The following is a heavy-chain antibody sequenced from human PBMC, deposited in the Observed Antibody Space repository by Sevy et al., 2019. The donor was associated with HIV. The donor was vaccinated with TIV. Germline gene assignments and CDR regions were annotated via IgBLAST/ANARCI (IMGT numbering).Heavy chain of an antibody. Sequence: GGSLRLSCAASGFIFSGYGMHWVRQAPGRGLEWVSFISFDGNKKYYAEFVKGRFTISKDTSKNTLCLDMNSLGAEDTAVYFCAKEERLSYEDKTGYYADGPSVDYWGQGTLVTVSS. CDR2: ISFDGNKK. CDR1: GFIFSGYG. J-gene: IGHJ4*01. V-gene: IGHV3-30*18. CDR3: AKEERLSYEDKTGYYADGPSVDY. D-gene: IGHD3-9*01.